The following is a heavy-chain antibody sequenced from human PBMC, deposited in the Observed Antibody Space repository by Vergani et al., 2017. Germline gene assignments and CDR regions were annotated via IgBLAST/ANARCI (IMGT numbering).Heavy chain of an antibody. D-gene: IGHD3-10*01. Sequence: QLQLQESGPGLVKLSETLSLSCRVSGDSISRSHYYWGFIRQPPGKGLEWIGSTSSSGSPYYNPTLKIRLAFSVDTSKNLFSLRLRSVTATDTGMYYCARPVGPSAIADGYHVWGQGTMVTVS. V-gene: IGHV4-39*02. CDR1: GDSISRSHYY. CDR3: ARPVGPSAIADGYHV. J-gene: IGHJ3*01. CDR2: TSSSGSP.